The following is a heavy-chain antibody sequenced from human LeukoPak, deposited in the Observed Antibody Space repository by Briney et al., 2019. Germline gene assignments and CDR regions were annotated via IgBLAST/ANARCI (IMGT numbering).Heavy chain of an antibody. J-gene: IGHJ4*02. CDR3: TRDRSRAEDD. CDR1: GFTFSGPW. Sequence: GRSLRPSCPAAGFTFSGPWMSWVRQAPRNGLEWEANINQGGSDKYYVDSVKGRFTIYRDNANNLLYLQMNSLRGEDTAVYYCTRDRSRAEDDWGQGTLVTVSS. D-gene: IGHD1-14*01. V-gene: IGHV3-7*01. CDR2: INQGGSDK.